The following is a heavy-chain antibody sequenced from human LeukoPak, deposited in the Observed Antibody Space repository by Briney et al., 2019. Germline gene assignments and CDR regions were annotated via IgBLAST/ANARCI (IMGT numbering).Heavy chain of an antibody. D-gene: IGHD3-3*01. J-gene: IGHJ5*02. CDR2: VNPNSGNT. CDR1: GYTFTSYN. V-gene: IGHV1-8*01. CDR3: ARHYYDFWSGYYMSWFDP. Sequence: ASVKVSCKASGYTFTSYNINWVRQATGQGLEWMGWVNPNSGNTGYAQKFLGRVTMTGPTSICTAYMELCSLRSEDTAVYYCARHYYDFWSGYYMSWFDPWGQGTLATVSS.